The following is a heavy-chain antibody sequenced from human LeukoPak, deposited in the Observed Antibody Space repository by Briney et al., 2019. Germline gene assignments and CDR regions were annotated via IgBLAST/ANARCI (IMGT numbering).Heavy chain of an antibody. V-gene: IGHV3-30*04. CDR3: ARARGVSTGYRPIDY. J-gene: IGHJ4*02. CDR2: ISYDGSNK. D-gene: IGHD3-22*01. Sequence: GGSLRLSCAASGFTFSSYAMHWVRQAPGKGLEWVAVISYDGSNKYYADSVKGRFIISRDNSKNTLYLQMNSLRAEDTAVYYCARARGVSTGYRPIDYWGQGTLVTVSS. CDR1: GFTFSSYA.